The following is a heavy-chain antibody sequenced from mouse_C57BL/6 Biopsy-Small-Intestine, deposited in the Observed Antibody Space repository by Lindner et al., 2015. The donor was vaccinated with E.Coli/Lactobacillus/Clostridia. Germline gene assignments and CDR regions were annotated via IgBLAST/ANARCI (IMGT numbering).Heavy chain of an antibody. CDR1: GYSFTKYY. J-gene: IGHJ1*01. V-gene: IGHV1-64*01. D-gene: IGHD2-1*01. CDR2: INPNGGST. Sequence: SVKVSCKASGYSFTKYYMHWVRQAPGQGLEWMGIINPNGGSTSYAQKFQGRVTMTRDTSTSTLYMELSSLRSEDTAVYFCARDHIPAPTYFYYRGLDVWGQGTTVNVSS. CDR3: ARDHIPAPTYFYYRGLDV.